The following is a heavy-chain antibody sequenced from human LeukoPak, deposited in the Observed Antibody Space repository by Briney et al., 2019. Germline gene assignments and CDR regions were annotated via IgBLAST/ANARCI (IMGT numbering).Heavy chain of an antibody. V-gene: IGHV4-31*03. CDR3: ARDLRPGGYSYGAVFDH. Sequence: LRLSCTVSGGSISSGGYYWNWVRQHPGKGLEWIGYIYYSGSTYYNPSLKSRVTISVDTSKNQFSLNLSSVTVADTAVYYCARDLRPGGYSYGAVFDHWGQGTLVTVSS. CDR1: GGSISSGGYY. CDR2: IYYSGST. J-gene: IGHJ4*02. D-gene: IGHD5-18*01.